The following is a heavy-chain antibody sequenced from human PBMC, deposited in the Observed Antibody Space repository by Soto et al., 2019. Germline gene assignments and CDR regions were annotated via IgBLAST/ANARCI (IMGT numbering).Heavy chain of an antibody. Sequence: QLQLQESGPGLVKPSETLSLTCPVSGGSISSNIYYWGWIRKPQGKGLEWIVSIYYSGSTYYNPSLKSRGTISGDTSKHEFSLKLSSVTAADTAIDFCARRLAGAARRPFDYWGQGTLVSVSS. CDR3: ARRLAGAARRPFDY. V-gene: IGHV4-39*01. CDR1: GGSISSNIYY. D-gene: IGHD6-6*01. J-gene: IGHJ4*02. CDR2: IYYSGST.